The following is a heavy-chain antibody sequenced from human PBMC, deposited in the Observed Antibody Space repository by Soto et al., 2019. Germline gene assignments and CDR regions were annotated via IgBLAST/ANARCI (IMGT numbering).Heavy chain of an antibody. V-gene: IGHV3-30-3*01. Sequence: PGGSLRLSCAASGFTFSSYAMHWVRQAPGKGLEWVAVISYDGSNKYYADSVKGRFTISRDNSKNTLYLQMNSLRAEDTAVYYCARMYSSSSVYYYYGMDVWGQGTTVTVSS. J-gene: IGHJ6*02. CDR1: GFTFSSYA. D-gene: IGHD6-6*01. CDR2: ISYDGSNK. CDR3: ARMYSSSSVYYYYGMDV.